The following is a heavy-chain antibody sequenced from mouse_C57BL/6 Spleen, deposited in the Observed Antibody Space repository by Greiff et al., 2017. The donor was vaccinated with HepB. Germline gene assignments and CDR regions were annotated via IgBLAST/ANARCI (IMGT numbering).Heavy chain of an antibody. V-gene: IGHV3-6*01. CDR3: ARGLRYPFAY. Sequence: EVQLQQSGPGLVKPSQSLSLTCSVTGYSITSGYYWNWIRQFPGNKLEWMGYISYDGSNNYNPSLKNRISITRDTSKNQFFLKLNSVTTEDTATYYCARGLRYPFAYWGQGTLVTVSA. D-gene: IGHD1-1*01. J-gene: IGHJ3*01. CDR2: ISYDGSN. CDR1: GYSITSGYY.